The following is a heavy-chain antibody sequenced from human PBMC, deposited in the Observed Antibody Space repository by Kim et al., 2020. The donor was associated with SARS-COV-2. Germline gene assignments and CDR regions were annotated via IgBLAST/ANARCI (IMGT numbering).Heavy chain of an antibody. CDR1: GFTFSSYA. D-gene: IGHD3-3*01. Sequence: GGSLRLSCAASGFTFSSYAMSWVRQAPGKGLEWVSAISGSGGSTYYADSVKGRFTISRDNSKNTLYLQMNSLRAEDTAVYYCAFPPYRSGYLGVYGMDVWGQGTTVNVSS. J-gene: IGHJ6*02. V-gene: IGHV3-23*01. CDR2: ISGSGGST. CDR3: AFPPYRSGYLGVYGMDV.